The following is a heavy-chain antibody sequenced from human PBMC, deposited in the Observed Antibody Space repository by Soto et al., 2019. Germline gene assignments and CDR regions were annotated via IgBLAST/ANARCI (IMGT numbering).Heavy chain of an antibody. Sequence: GGSLRLSCAASGFTFGTYAMNWVRQAPGKGLEWVSAISGSGGSTYYADSVKGRFTISRDNSKNTLYLQMNSLRAEDTAVYYCAKGGYSSSWYPFDYWGQGTLVTVSS. CDR2: ISGSGGST. J-gene: IGHJ4*02. CDR1: GFTFGTYA. CDR3: AKGGYSSSWYPFDY. D-gene: IGHD6-13*01. V-gene: IGHV3-23*01.